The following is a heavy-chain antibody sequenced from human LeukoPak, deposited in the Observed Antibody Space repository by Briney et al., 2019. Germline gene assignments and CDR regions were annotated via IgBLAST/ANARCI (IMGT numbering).Heavy chain of an antibody. J-gene: IGHJ4*02. D-gene: IGHD6-13*01. V-gene: IGHV3-11*01. Sequence: PGRSLRLSCAASGFTFSDYYMSWIRQAPGKGLEWVSYISSSGSTIYYADSVKGRFTISRDNAKNSLYLQMNSLRAEDTAVYYCARDLGSIAAAGRSHKWLTQLYYFDYWGQGTLVTVSS. CDR1: GFTFSDYY. CDR2: ISSSGSTI. CDR3: ARDLGSIAAAGRSHKWLTQLYYFDY.